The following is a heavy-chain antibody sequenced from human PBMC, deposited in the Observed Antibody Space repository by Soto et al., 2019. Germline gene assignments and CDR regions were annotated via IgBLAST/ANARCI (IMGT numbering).Heavy chain of an antibody. Sequence: QLQLQESGPGLVKPSETLSLTCTVSGGSISSSSYYWGWIRQPPGKGLEWIGSIYYSGSTYYNPSLKSRVTISVDTSKNQFSLKLSSVTAADTAVYYCARRGSNYYGSGSDLDWGQGTLVTVSS. J-gene: IGHJ4*02. D-gene: IGHD3-10*01. V-gene: IGHV4-39*01. CDR2: IYYSGST. CDR3: ARRGSNYYGSGSDLD. CDR1: GGSISSSSYY.